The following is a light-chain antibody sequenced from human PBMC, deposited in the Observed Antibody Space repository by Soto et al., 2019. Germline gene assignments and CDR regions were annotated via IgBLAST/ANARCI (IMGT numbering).Light chain of an antibody. CDR3: IQALQTPRSKST. CDR1: QSLLHSNGYNY. CDR2: LGS. Sequence: DIVMTQSPLSLPVTPGEPASISCRSSQSLLHSNGYNYLDWYLQKPGQSPQLLIYLGSNRASGVPDRFSGSGSGTDFTLKISRVEAEDVGLYYCIQALQTPRSKSTFGQGTKLEIK. V-gene: IGKV2-28*01. J-gene: IGKJ2*01.